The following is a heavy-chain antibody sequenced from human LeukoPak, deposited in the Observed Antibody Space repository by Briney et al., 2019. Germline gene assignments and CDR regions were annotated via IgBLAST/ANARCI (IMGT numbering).Heavy chain of an antibody. CDR3: TTEVIEGATDGTFDI. CDR1: GFTFSNAW. Sequence: PGGSLRLSCAASGFTFSNAWMSWVRQAPGKGLEWVGRIKTKTDGGTTDYAAPVKGRFTISRDDSKNTLYLLMNSLKTEDTAVYYCTTEVIEGATDGTFDIWGQGTMVTVSS. V-gene: IGHV3-15*01. CDR2: IKTKTDGGTT. J-gene: IGHJ3*02. D-gene: IGHD1-26*01.